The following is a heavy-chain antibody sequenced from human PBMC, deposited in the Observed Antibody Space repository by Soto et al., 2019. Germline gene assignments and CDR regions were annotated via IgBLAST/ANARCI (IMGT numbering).Heavy chain of an antibody. Sequence: EVQLLESGGGLVQPGGSLRLSCAASGFTFSNYAISWVRQAPGKGLEWVSAISGGGGGTYYADSVKGRFTISRDNSRNTLYLQMNSLRAEDTAVYYCAREDFDIVVVPAATPWGQGTLVTVSS. CDR2: ISGGGGGT. V-gene: IGHV3-23*01. D-gene: IGHD2-2*01. J-gene: IGHJ5*02. CDR3: AREDFDIVVVPAATP. CDR1: GFTFSNYA.